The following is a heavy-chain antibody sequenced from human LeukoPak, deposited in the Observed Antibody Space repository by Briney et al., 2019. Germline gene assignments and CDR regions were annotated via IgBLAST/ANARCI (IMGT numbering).Heavy chain of an antibody. Sequence: GGSLRLSCAASGFSFSTYGMHWVRKAPGKGLKWVAVISYNSNTEYYADSVKGRFTISRDNSKNTLYLQMNSLTAEDTAVYYCAKEESSRRIDCWGQGTLVTVPS. D-gene: IGHD6-19*01. CDR1: GFSFSTYG. V-gene: IGHV3-30*18. CDR2: ISYNSNTE. CDR3: AKEESSRRIDC. J-gene: IGHJ4*02.